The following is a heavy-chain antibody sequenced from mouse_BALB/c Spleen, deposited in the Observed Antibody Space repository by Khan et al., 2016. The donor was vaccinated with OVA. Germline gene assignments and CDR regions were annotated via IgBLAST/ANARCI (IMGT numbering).Heavy chain of an antibody. V-gene: IGHV1S29*02. CDR3: VRSGYGSFAY. Sequence: VQLQQPGPGLVKPGASVKISCKASGYTFTDYNMDWVKQSHGKSLEWIGYIFPNNGDSGYNQKFKTKATLTVDHSSSPAYMELRSLTSEDSAVYYCVRSGYGSFAYWGQGTLVTVSA. D-gene: IGHD1-2*01. CDR2: IFPNNGDS. CDR1: GYTFTDYN. J-gene: IGHJ3*01.